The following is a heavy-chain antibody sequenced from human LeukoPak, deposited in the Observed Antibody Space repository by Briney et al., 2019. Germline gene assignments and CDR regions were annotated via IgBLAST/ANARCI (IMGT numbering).Heavy chain of an antibody. J-gene: IGHJ4*02. CDR2: IFPSGGEI. V-gene: IGHV3-23*01. Sequence: HPGGSLRLSCEASGFTFNTFAMIWVRQPPGKGLEWVSSIFPSGGEIHYADSVRGRFTISRDNSKSTLSLQMNSLRAEDTAIYYCATYRQVLLPFESWGQGTLVTVSS. CDR3: ATYRQVLLPFES. CDR1: GFTFNTFA. D-gene: IGHD2/OR15-2a*01.